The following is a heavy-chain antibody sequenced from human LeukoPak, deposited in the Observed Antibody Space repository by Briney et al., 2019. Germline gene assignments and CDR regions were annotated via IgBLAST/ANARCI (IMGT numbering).Heavy chain of an antibody. Sequence: PSETLCLTRAVYGGSLSGYYWSWVCQPPGKGLEWIGEIKHSGSTNYIPSLKSRVTVSIDTSKEQFALKLNSLTAADTAVYCGSWKGQGDCSGYPAWGQGTPVTVSS. CDR1: GGSLSGYY. CDR2: IKHSGST. J-gene: IGHJ5*02. D-gene: IGHD3-22*01. CDR3: SWKGQGDCSGYPA. V-gene: IGHV4-34*01.